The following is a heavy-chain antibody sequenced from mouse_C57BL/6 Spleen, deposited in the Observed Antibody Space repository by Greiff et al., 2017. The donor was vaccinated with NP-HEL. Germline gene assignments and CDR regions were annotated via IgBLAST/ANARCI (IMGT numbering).Heavy chain of an antibody. Sequence: EVQLQQSGPELVKPGASVKMSCKASGYTFTDYNMHWVKQSHGKSLEWIGYINPNNGGTSYNQKFKGKATLTVNKSSSTAYMELRSLTSEDSAVYDCAREGEDYDGAGYYAMDYWGQGTSVTVSS. V-gene: IGHV1-22*01. CDR1: GYTFTDYN. D-gene: IGHD2-4*01. J-gene: IGHJ4*01. CDR2: INPNNGGT. CDR3: AREGEDYDGAGYYAMDY.